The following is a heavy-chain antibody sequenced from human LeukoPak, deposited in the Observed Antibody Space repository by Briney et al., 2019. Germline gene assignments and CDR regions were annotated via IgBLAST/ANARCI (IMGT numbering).Heavy chain of an antibody. Sequence: GGSLRLSCAASGFTFSSYSMNWVRQAPGKGLEWVAHISYDGSVKNYADSVKGRFTISRDNSKNTLYVHMSSLRAEDTALYYCAKDASVGTYLGAFHVWGQGTMVTVSS. D-gene: IGHD1-26*01. CDR1: GFTFSSYS. CDR2: ISYDGSVK. J-gene: IGHJ3*01. CDR3: AKDASVGTYLGAFHV. V-gene: IGHV3-30*18.